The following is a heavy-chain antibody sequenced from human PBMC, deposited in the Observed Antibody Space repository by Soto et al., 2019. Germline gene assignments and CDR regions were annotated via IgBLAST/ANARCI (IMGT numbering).Heavy chain of an antibody. CDR2: IYYSGST. D-gene: IGHD2-15*01. V-gene: IGHV4-61*01. CDR3: ARDRVVVAAPYYYGMDV. Sequence: WGTLSLTCTVSGGSVSSGSYYWSWIRQPPGKGLEWIGYIYYSGSTNYNPSLKSRVTISVDTSKNQFSLKLSSVTAADTAVYYCARDRVVVAAPYYYGMDVWGQGTTVTVSS. J-gene: IGHJ6*02. CDR1: GGSVSSGSYY.